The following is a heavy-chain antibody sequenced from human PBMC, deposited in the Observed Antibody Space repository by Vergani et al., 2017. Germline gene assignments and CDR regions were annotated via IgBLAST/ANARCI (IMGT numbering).Heavy chain of an antibody. V-gene: IGHV4-34*01. J-gene: IGHJ4*02. D-gene: IGHD3-9*01. CDR2: INHSGST. CDR3: ARCWALRYFDYFDY. CDR1: LGSFTGYY. Sequence: QVQLQQWRAGLLKPSETLSLTCAVSLGSFTGYYWSWIRQPPGKGLEWIGEINHSGSTNYNPSLKSRVTISVDTSKNQFSLKLSSVTAADTAVYYCARCWALRYFDYFDYWGQGTLVTVSS.